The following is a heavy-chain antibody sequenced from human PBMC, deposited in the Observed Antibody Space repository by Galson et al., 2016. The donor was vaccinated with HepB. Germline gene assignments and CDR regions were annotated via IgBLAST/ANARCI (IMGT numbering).Heavy chain of an antibody. CDR1: GFTFSRYG. J-gene: IGHJ4*02. Sequence: SLRLSCAASGFTFSRYGMHWVRQAPGKGLEWLAIIWYDGRNKHYADSVKGRFTISRDNSKNTLYLQMNSLRVEDTAVYYCSRDAMIQGPEPLDYWGQGTLVTVSS. V-gene: IGHV3-33*01. CDR3: SRDAMIQGPEPLDY. CDR2: IWYDGRNK. D-gene: IGHD3-10*01.